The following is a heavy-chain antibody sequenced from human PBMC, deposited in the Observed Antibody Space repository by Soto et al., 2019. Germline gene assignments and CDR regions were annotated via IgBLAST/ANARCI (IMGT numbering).Heavy chain of an antibody. V-gene: IGHV3-15*01. Sequence: GGSLRLSCAASGFTFSNAWMSWVRQAPGKGLEWVGRIKSKSDGATTDYAAPVKGRFTISRDDSKNTLYLQMNSLKTEDAAVYYCSDAFDIWGQGTMVTVSS. CDR3: SDAFDI. CDR2: IKSKSDGATT. CDR1: GFTFSNAW. J-gene: IGHJ3*02.